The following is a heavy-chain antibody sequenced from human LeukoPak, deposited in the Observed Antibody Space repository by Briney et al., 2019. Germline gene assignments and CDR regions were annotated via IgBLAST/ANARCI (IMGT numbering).Heavy chain of an antibody. CDR3: ARDLVTVTKGFDI. Sequence: SETLTLTCAVSDDSYSSHYWTWIRQPPGKGLEWIGYISYIGSTNYNPSLKSRVTISIDTSKNQFSLKLSSVTAADTAVYYCARDLVTVTKGFDIWGQGTMVSVSS. D-gene: IGHD4-17*01. V-gene: IGHV4-59*11. J-gene: IGHJ3*02. CDR1: DDSYSSHY. CDR2: ISYIGST.